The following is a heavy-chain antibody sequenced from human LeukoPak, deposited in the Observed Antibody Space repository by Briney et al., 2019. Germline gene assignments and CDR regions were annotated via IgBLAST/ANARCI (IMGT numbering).Heavy chain of an antibody. V-gene: IGHV4-4*07. CDR2: VYPTGST. CDR1: GDSISTYY. CDR3: ARDSKASPGAFQIRGATFMDV. D-gene: IGHD3-10*01. Sequence: SETLSLTCIVSGDSISTYYWSWIRQPAGKGLEWIGRVYPTGSTNYNHSLKSRGTMSVDTSNNQWSLRLASVPAADTAVYYCARDSKASPGAFQIRGATFMDVWGKGTTVTISS. J-gene: IGHJ6*03.